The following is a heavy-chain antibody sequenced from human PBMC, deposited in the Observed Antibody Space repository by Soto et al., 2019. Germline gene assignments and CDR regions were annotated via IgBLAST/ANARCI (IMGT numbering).Heavy chain of an antibody. D-gene: IGHD5-18*01. CDR1: GTSITITFW. CDR2: IYHTGST. Sequence: SENLSLTLAVSGTSITITFWWTWVRQTPGKGLEWIGEIYHTGSTKYNPSLRGRVTISVDKSNNQFSLDLRSVTGADTAVYYCARSYGSCFDYWGQG. V-gene: IGHV4-4*02. J-gene: IGHJ4*02. CDR3: ARSYGSCFDY.